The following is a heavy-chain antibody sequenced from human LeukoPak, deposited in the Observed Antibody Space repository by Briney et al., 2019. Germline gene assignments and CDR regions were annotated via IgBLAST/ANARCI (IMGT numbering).Heavy chain of an antibody. D-gene: IGHD4-17*01. J-gene: IGHJ3*02. CDR1: GFTFSSYS. V-gene: IGHV3-21*01. CDR3: ASSHYETDAFDI. CDR2: ISSSSSYI. Sequence: GGSLRLSCAASGFTFSSYSMNWVRQAPGKGLEWVSSISSSSSYIYYADSVKGRFTISRDNAKNSLYLQMNSLRAEDTAAYYCASSHYETDAFDIWGQGTMVTVSS.